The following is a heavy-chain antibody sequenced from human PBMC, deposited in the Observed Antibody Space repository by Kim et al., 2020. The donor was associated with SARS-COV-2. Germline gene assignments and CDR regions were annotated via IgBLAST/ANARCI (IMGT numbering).Heavy chain of an antibody. J-gene: IGHJ4*02. Sequence: YYPGSVKGRFTISRENAKNSLYLQMNSLRAGDTAVYYCARSGYSYGYIDYWGQGTLVTVSS. D-gene: IGHD5-18*01. V-gene: IGHV3-13*01. CDR3: ARSGYSYGYIDY.